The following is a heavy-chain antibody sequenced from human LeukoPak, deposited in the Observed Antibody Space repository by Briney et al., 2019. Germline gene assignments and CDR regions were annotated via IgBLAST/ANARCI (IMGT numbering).Heavy chain of an antibody. CDR1: GYTFTGYY. CDR3: APTRADSSSWYRWFDP. V-gene: IGHV1-2*02. J-gene: IGHJ5*02. Sequence: ASVKVSCKASGYTFTGYYVHWVRQAPGQGLEWMGWINPNSAGTNYAQKFQGRVTITADESTSTAYMELSSLRSEDTAVYYCAPTRADSSSWYRWFDPWGQGTLVTVSS. D-gene: IGHD6-13*01. CDR2: INPNSAGT.